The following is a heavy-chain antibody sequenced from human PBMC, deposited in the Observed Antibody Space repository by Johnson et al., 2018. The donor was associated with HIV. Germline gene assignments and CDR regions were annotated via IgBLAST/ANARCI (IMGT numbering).Heavy chain of an antibody. Sequence: VQLVESGGGLLQPGRSLRLSCVASGFSFDDYVMHWVRQAPGKGLEWVSGISWNSGSIGYADSVKGRFTISRDNAKNSLYLQMNSLRAEDTALYYCAKDIAARLDQADIWGQGTMVTVSS. J-gene: IGHJ3*02. V-gene: IGHV3-9*01. CDR2: ISWNSGSI. CDR1: GFSFDDYV. CDR3: AKDIAARLDQADI. D-gene: IGHD6-6*01.